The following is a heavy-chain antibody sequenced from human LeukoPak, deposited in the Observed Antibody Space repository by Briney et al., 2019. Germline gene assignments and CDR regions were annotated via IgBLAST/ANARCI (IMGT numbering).Heavy chain of an antibody. V-gene: IGHV3-53*01. CDR3: ASELGYCSSTSCYERGDYYYYYMDV. Sequence: GGSLRLSCAASGFTVSSNYMSWVRQAPGKGLEWVSVIYSGGSTYYADSVKGRFTISRDNSKNTLYLQMNSPRAEDTAVYYCASELGYCSSTSCYERGDYYYYYMDVWGKGTTVTVSS. CDR1: GFTVSSNY. CDR2: IYSGGST. J-gene: IGHJ6*03. D-gene: IGHD2-2*01.